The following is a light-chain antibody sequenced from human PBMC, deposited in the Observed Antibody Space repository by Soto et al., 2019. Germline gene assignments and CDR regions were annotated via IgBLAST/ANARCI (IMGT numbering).Light chain of an antibody. CDR1: NSDIGAYNY. J-gene: IGLJ1*01. CDR2: EVT. CDR3: SSYTSRSTLV. V-gene: IGLV2-14*01. Sequence: QSALTQPASVSGSPGQSITISCTGTNSDIGAYNYVSWYQQHPGKAPKLMIYEVTNRPSGVSNRFSGSKSGNTASLTISGLQAEDEADYYCSSYTSRSTLVFGTGTKLTVL.